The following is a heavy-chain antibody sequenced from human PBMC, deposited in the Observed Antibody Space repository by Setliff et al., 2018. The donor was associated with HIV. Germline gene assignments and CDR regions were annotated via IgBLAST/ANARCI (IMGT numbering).Heavy chain of an antibody. J-gene: IGHJ5*02. D-gene: IGHD2-21*02. CDR1: GASFSDYY. Sequence: PSETLSLTCAVYGASFSDYYWSWVRQPPGKGLEWIGGINHGGSTNYNPSLKSRATIAVDTSKNQFSLKLSSVTAADTAVYYCARSVVVVTVEWFDPWGQGTLVTVSS. CDR3: ARSVVVVTVEWFDP. CDR2: INHGGST. V-gene: IGHV4-34*01.